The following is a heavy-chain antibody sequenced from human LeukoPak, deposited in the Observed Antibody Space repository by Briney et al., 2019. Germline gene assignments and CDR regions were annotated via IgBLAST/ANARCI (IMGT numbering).Heavy chain of an antibody. Sequence: GGSLRLSCAASGFTFSSYGMHWVRQAPGKGLEWVAVIWYDGSNKYYADSVKGRFTISRDNSKNTLYLQMNSLRAEDTAVYYCTTIDILTGYPLDFDYWGQGTLVTVSS. J-gene: IGHJ4*02. CDR1: GFTFSSYG. CDR3: TTIDILTGYPLDFDY. D-gene: IGHD3-9*01. CDR2: IWYDGSNK. V-gene: IGHV3-33*01.